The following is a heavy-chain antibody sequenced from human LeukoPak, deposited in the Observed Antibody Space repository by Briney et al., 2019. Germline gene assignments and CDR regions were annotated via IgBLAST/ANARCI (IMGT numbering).Heavy chain of an antibody. D-gene: IGHD5-18*01. V-gene: IGHV1-46*01. J-gene: IGHJ5*02. CDR2: INPSGGST. Sequence: PGASVKVSCKASGYTFTSYYTHWVRQAPGQGLEWMGIINPSGGSTSYAQKFQGRVTMTRDMSTSTVYMELSSLRSEDTAVYYCARDRGGRGYSYGYDNWFDPWGQGTLVTVSS. CDR1: GYTFTSYY. CDR3: ARDRGGRGYSYGYDNWFDP.